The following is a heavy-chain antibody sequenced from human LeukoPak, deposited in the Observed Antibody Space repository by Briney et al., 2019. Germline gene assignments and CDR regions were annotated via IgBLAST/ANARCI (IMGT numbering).Heavy chain of an antibody. CDR1: GYTFTGYY. CDR3: AREREDIVVVVAAGNWFDP. Sequence: GASVKVSCKASGYTFTGYYMHWVRQAPGQGLEWMGWINPNSGGTNYAQKFQGRVTMTRDTSISTAYMELSRLRSDDTAVYYCAREREDIVVVVAAGNWFDPWGQGTLVTVSS. V-gene: IGHV1-2*02. D-gene: IGHD2-15*01. J-gene: IGHJ5*02. CDR2: INPNSGGT.